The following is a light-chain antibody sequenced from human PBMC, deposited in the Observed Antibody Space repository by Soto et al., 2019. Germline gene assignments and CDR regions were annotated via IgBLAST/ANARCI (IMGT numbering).Light chain of an antibody. CDR1: SSDIGDYTH. CDR2: EVS. Sequence: QSALTQPASVSGSPGQSITISCTGTSSDIGDYTHVSWYQQHPGKAPKLIIYEVSDRPSGVSNRFSGSKSGNTASLTISGLQSEDEADYYCAAWDDSLNGLVVFGGGTKVTVL. J-gene: IGLJ2*01. V-gene: IGLV2-14*01. CDR3: AAWDDSLNGLVV.